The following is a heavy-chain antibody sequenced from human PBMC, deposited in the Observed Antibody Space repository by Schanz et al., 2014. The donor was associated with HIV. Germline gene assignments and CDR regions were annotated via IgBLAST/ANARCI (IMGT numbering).Heavy chain of an antibody. D-gene: IGHD5-12*01. CDR2: INPNTGVT. Sequence: QVQLVQSGAEVKKPGASVKVPCKASGYSFSDYYMHWVRQAPGQGLEWMGWINPNTGVTKYAQKFQGRVTMTRDTSVSTAYMEVSRLRSDDTAVYYCARVKKDIVATASDVWGQGTLVTVSP. J-gene: IGHJ4*02. CDR1: GYSFSDYY. CDR3: ARVKKDIVATASDV. V-gene: IGHV1-2*02.